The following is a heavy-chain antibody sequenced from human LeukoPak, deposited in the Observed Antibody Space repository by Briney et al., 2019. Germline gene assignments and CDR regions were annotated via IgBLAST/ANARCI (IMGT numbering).Heavy chain of an antibody. V-gene: IGHV1-69*04. D-gene: IGHD4-23*01. Sequence: ASVKVSCKASGGTFSSYAISWVRQAPGQGLEWMGRIIPILGIANYAQKFQGRVTITADKSTSTAYMELSSLRSEDTAVYYCARDPGGGGNSGVYDYWGQGTLVTVSS. J-gene: IGHJ4*02. CDR3: ARDPGGGGNSGVYDY. CDR1: GGTFSSYA. CDR2: IIPILGIA.